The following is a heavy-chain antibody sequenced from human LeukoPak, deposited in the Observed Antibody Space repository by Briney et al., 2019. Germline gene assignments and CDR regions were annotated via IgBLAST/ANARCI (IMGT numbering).Heavy chain of an antibody. CDR3: ARLVVVVAACEFDY. Sequence: SETLSLTCTVSGGSISSSSYYWGWIRQPPGKGLEWIVSIYYSGSTYYNPSLKGRVTISVDTSKNQFSLKLSSVTAADTAVYYCARLVVVVAACEFDYWGQGTLVTVSS. D-gene: IGHD2-15*01. J-gene: IGHJ4*02. V-gene: IGHV4-39*01. CDR1: GGSISSSSYY. CDR2: IYYSGST.